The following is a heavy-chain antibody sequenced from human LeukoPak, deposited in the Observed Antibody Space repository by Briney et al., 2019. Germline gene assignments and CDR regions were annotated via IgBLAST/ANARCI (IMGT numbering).Heavy chain of an antibody. CDR1: GFTFSSYS. CDR2: ISYGGSNK. V-gene: IGHV3-30*04. CDR3: ARDHCSSTSCYVFDY. J-gene: IGHJ4*02. Sequence: GGSLRLSCAASGFTFSSYSMRWVRQAAGKGLEWVALISYGGSNKYYADSVKGRFTISRDNSKNTLYLQMNSLRAEDTAVYYCARDHCSSTSCYVFDYWGQGTLVTVSS. D-gene: IGHD2-2*01.